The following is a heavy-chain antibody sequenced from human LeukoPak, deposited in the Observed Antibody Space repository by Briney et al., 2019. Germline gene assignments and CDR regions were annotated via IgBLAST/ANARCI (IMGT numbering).Heavy chain of an antibody. Sequence: GGSLRLSCAASGFTFSSYGMHWVRQAPGKGLEWVAVISYDGSNKYYADSVKGRFTIFRDNSKNTLYLQMNSLRAEDTAVYYCAKNNKHHYYYYMDVWGKGTTVTVSS. J-gene: IGHJ6*03. V-gene: IGHV3-30*18. CDR2: ISYDGSNK. CDR1: GFTFSSYG. CDR3: AKNNKHHYYYYMDV. D-gene: IGHD1/OR15-1a*01.